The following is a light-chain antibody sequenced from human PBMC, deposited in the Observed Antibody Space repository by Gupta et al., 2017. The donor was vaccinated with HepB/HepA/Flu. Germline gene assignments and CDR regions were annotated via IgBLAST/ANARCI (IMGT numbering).Light chain of an antibody. CDR1: QGISRY. CDR3: QQLNRYPIT. J-gene: IGKJ5*01. V-gene: IGKV1-9*01. CDR2: VAS. Sequence: IPLPPSPSLLSASVGDKVTITCRASQGISRYLAWYQQKPGKAPKFLMYVASTVQSGVPSRFSGSGSGTEFTLTISSLQPEDFATYYCQQLNRYPITFGQGTRLEMK.